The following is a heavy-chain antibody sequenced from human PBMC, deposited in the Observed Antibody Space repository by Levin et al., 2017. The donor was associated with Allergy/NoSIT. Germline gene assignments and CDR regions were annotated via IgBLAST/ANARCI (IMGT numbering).Heavy chain of an antibody. J-gene: IGHJ4*02. D-gene: IGHD2-2*01. Sequence: GGSLRLSCAASGFTFSSYSMNWVRQAPGKGLEWVSSISSSSSYIYYADSVKGRFTISRDNAKNSLYLQMNSLRAEDTAVYYCARGRVPAAIGRYYFDYWGQGTLVTVSS. CDR3: ARGRVPAAIGRYYFDY. V-gene: IGHV3-21*01. CDR2: ISSSSSYI. CDR1: GFTFSSYS.